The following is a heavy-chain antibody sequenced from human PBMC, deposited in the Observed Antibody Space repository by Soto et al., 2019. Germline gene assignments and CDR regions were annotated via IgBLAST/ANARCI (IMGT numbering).Heavy chain of an antibody. CDR3: ARGLRTVTPKEYFQH. CDR1: GFTFSSYG. D-gene: IGHD4-17*01. Sequence: QVQLVESGGGVVQPGRSLRLSCAASGFTFSSYGMHWVRQAPGKGLEWVAVIWYDGSNKYYADSVKGRFTISRDNSTNTLYLQMNSLRAEDTAVYYCARGLRTVTPKEYFQHLSQGTLVTVSS. CDR2: IWYDGSNK. J-gene: IGHJ1*01. V-gene: IGHV3-33*01.